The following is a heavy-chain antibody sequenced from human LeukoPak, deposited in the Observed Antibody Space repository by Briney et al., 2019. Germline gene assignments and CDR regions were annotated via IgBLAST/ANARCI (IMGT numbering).Heavy chain of an antibody. CDR1: GFIFNNYA. CDR3: AKMEHYRYREYFDY. D-gene: IGHD3-16*02. V-gene: IGHV3-23*01. Sequence: GGSLRLSCDASGFIFNNYAMSWVRQAPGKGLEWVSAISGSGGSTYYADSVKGRFTISRDNSKNTLYLQMNSLRAEDTAVYYCAKMEHYRYREYFDYWGQGTLVTVSS. J-gene: IGHJ4*02. CDR2: ISGSGGST.